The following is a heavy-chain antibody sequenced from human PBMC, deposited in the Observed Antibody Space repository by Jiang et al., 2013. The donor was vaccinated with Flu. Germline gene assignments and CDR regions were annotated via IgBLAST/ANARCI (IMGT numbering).Heavy chain of an antibody. Sequence: SGAEVKKPGASVKVSCKASGYNFDDYAIHWVRQAPGQRLEWMGRSNTGSGDSTFSQKFQGRVTISNDTSARTAYMELNSLRSEDTAVYYCARGYNWNYGWFDPW. CDR2: SNTGSGDS. V-gene: IGHV1-3*04. D-gene: IGHD1-7*01. J-gene: IGHJ5*02. CDR1: GYNFDDYA. CDR3: ARGYNWNYGWFDP.